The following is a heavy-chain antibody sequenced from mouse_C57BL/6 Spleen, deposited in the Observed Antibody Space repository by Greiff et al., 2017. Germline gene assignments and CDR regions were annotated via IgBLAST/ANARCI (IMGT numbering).Heavy chain of an antibody. Sequence: EVQLVESGPGLVKPSQSLSLSCSVTGYSITSCYYCNWLRQFPENKLEWVGNISYDGSNNYNPSLKNRISITRDTSKTQFFLKLHSVTTEDTATYDCARVGSSGAFAYWGQGTLVTVSA. CDR2: ISYDGSN. CDR3: ARVGSSGAFAY. CDR1: GYSITSCYY. J-gene: IGHJ3*01. V-gene: IGHV3-6*01. D-gene: IGHD3-2*02.